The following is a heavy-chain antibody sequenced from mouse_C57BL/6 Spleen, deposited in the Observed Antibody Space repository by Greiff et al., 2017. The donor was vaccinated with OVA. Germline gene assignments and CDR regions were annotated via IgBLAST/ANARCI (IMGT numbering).Heavy chain of an antibody. V-gene: IGHV5-9-1*02. D-gene: IGHD2-4*01. CDR3: TRGGLGNYYAMDY. CDR2: ISSGGDYI. Sequence: EVQGVESGEGLVKPGGSLKLSCAASGFTFSSYAMSWVRQTPEKRLEWVAYISSGGDYIYYADTVKGRFTISRDNARNTLYLQMSSLKSEDTAMYYCTRGGLGNYYAMDYWGQGTSVTVSS. CDR1: GFTFSSYA. J-gene: IGHJ4*01.